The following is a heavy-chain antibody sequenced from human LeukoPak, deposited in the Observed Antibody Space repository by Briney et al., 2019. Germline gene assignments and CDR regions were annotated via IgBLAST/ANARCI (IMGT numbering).Heavy chain of an antibody. CDR2: ISGSGGST. D-gene: IGHD3-22*01. CDR1: GFTFSSYA. Sequence: GGSLRLSCAASGFTFSSYAMSWVRQAPGKGLEWVSAISGSGGSTYYADSVKGRFTISRDNSKNTLYLQMNSLRAEDTAVYYCAKLPTYYYDSSGYGRFAYWGQGTLVTVSS. V-gene: IGHV3-23*01. J-gene: IGHJ4*02. CDR3: AKLPTYYYDSSGYGRFAY.